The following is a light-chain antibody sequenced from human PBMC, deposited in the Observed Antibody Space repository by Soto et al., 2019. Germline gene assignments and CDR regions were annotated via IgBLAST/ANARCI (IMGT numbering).Light chain of an antibody. V-gene: IGKV3-15*01. CDR2: GAS. Sequence: EIVMTQSPSTLSVSSGEGVTLSCRGSQTVPSRIAWYQQKPGQAPSLLIYGASTRATGVPDRFSGTGSGTEFTLTISSLKSEDYAVYYCQQYKSWPPITFGQGTRLEIK. J-gene: IGKJ5*01. CDR1: QTVPSR. CDR3: QQYKSWPPIT.